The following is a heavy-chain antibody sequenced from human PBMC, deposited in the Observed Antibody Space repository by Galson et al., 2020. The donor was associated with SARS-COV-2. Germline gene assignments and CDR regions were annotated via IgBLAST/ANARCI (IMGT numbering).Heavy chain of an antibody. Sequence: ASVKVSYKASGYTFINYGITWVRQAPGHGLEWMGWISAYNDNTNYAQKLQGRVTMTTDASTSTAYMELRSLTSDDTAVYYCARDVLTRDYYDYWGQGTLVSVSS. CDR1: GYTFINYG. CDR3: ARDVLTRDYYDY. J-gene: IGHJ4*02. D-gene: IGHD2-2*01. V-gene: IGHV1-18*04. CDR2: ISAYNDNT.